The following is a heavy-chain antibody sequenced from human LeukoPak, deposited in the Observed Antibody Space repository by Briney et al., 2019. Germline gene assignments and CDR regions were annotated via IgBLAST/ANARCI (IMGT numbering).Heavy chain of an antibody. CDR1: GYTFSSHG. CDR3: AKVSVCYGCYLDY. Sequence: GGSLRLSCAASGYTFSSHGLSCVRQAPGKGLECVSTINGAGDNTYYAETVKGRFTISRDNSKNTLYLQMHSLRAEDTAIYYCAKVSVCYGCYLDYWGQGTLVTVS. J-gene: IGHJ4*02. V-gene: IGHV3-23*01. D-gene: IGHD3-16*01. CDR2: INGAGDNT.